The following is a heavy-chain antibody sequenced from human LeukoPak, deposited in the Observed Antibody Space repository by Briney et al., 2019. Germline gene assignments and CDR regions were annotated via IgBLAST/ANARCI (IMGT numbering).Heavy chain of an antibody. V-gene: IGHV4-38-2*01. CDR3: ARYSMGYGSGSSDAFDI. CDR2: IYHSGST. J-gene: IGHJ3*02. D-gene: IGHD3-10*01. Sequence: SETLSLTCAVSGYSISSGYYWGWIRQPPGKGLEWIGSIYHSGSTYYNPSLKSRVTISVDTSKNQFSLKLSSVTAADTAVYYCARYSMGYGSGSSDAFDIWGQGTVVTVSS. CDR1: GYSISSGYY.